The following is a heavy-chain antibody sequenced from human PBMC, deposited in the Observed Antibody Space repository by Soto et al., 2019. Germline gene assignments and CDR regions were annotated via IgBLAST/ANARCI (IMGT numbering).Heavy chain of an antibody. CDR1: GFTFKNYD. CDR2: ISGSGAIT. D-gene: IGHD3-9*01. V-gene: IGHV3-23*01. J-gene: IGHJ4*02. Sequence: GESLKISCVASGFTFKNYDMRWVRQAPGKGLEWVSGISGSGAITYYADYVRGRFTISRDNSKNTLYLQLNSLGAEDTAIYYCAKDRQFRSYYESAGHYNNWGQGTLVTVSS. CDR3: AKDRQFRSYYESAGHYNN.